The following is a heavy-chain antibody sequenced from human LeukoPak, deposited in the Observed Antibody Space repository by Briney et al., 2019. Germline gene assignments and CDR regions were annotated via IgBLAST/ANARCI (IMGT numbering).Heavy chain of an antibody. Sequence: SETLSLTCAVYGGSFSGYYWSWIRQPPGMGLEWIGEINHSGSTNYNPSLKSRVTISVDTSKNQFSLKLSSVTAADTAVYYCATGPPSLLSGYDSVYFDYWGQGTLVTVSS. J-gene: IGHJ4*02. V-gene: IGHV4-34*01. CDR1: GGSFSGYY. CDR2: INHSGST. D-gene: IGHD5-12*01. CDR3: ATGPPSLLSGYDSVYFDY.